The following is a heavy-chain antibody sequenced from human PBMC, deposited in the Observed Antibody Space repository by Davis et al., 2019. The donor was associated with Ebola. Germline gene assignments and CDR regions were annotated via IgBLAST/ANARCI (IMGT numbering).Heavy chain of an antibody. J-gene: IGHJ6*02. Sequence: PSETLSLTCTVSGGSISSGGYYWSWIRQHPGKGLEWIGYIYYSGSTYYNPSLKSRVTISVDTSKNQFSLKLSSVTAADTAVYYCATLEWFNPTYGMDVWGQGTTVTVSS. V-gene: IGHV4-31*03. CDR2: IYYSGST. D-gene: IGHD3-3*01. CDR3: ATLEWFNPTYGMDV. CDR1: GGSISSGGYY.